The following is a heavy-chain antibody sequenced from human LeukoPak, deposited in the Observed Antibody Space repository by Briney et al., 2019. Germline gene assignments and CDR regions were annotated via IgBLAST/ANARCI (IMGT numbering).Heavy chain of an antibody. CDR1: GGSFSGYY. J-gene: IGHJ4*02. D-gene: IGHD3-16*02. CDR2: INHSGST. CDR3: ARVLGDYVWGSYRSYYFDY. Sequence: SETLSLTCAVYGGSFSGYYWSWIRQPPGKGLEWIGEINHSGSTNYNPSPKSRVTISVDTSKSQFSLKLSSVTAADTAVYYCARVLGDYVWGSYRSYYFDYWGQGTLVTVSS. V-gene: IGHV4-34*01.